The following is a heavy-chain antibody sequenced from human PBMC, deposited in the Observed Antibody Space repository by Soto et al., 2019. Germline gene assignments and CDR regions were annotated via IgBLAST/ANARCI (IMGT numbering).Heavy chain of an antibody. CDR3: ARDRQPSSYIGLDV. Sequence: GGPLRLSFEASGFTFSDHSMSWAREAPGKGLEWLSHISNSGNAMYYAESVKGRFTISRDNAKNSLYMQMNNLRAEDTAVYYCARDRQPSSYIGLDVWGQGSTVTVSS. J-gene: IGHJ6*02. CDR2: ISNSGNAM. D-gene: IGHD4-4*01. V-gene: IGHV3-11*01. CDR1: GFTFSDHS.